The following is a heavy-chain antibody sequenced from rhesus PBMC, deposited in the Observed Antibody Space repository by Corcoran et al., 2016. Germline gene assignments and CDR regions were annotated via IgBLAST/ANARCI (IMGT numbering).Heavy chain of an antibody. CDR1: GGSISSGYYY. CDR3: ASGGLYSRVRYGLDS. V-gene: IGHV4-122*02. J-gene: IGHJ6*01. Sequence: QVQLQESGPGLVKPSETLSLTCAVSGGSISSGYYYWSWIRQPPGKGLEWFGNIPLSGSPSYNPALKSRVTISRDTSKNQFSLKLSSVTAADTAVYYCASGGLYSRVRYGLDSWGQGVVVTVSS. CDR2: IPLSGSP. D-gene: IGHD6-37*01.